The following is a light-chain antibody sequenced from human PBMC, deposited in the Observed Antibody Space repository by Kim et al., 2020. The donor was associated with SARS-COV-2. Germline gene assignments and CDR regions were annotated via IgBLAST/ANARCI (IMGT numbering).Light chain of an antibody. Sequence: ASVGDRVTITCRASQGISSHLVWYQQKPGKAPKLLIFAASTLQSGVPSRFSGSASGTDFTLTISSLQPEDFATYYCQQTHSSPFTFGPGTKVDIK. CDR3: QQTHSSPFT. CDR1: QGISSH. CDR2: AAS. V-gene: IGKV1-9*01. J-gene: IGKJ3*01.